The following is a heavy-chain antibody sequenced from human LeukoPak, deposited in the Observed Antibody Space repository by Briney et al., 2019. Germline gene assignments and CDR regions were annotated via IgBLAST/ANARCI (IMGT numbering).Heavy chain of an antibody. J-gene: IGHJ2*01. D-gene: IGHD6-13*01. Sequence: PGGFLRLSCAASGFTFSSYDIHWVRQATGKGLEWVSGIGTAGETYYPGSVKGRFTISRENAKNSLYLQMNSLRAGDTAVYYCARAAYSSTWYSRYFDLWGRGTLVTVSS. V-gene: IGHV3-13*01. CDR1: GFTFSSYD. CDR3: ARAAYSSTWYSRYFDL. CDR2: IGTAGET.